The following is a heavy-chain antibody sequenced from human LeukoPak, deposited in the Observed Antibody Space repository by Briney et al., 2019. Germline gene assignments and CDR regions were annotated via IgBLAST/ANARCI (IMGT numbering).Heavy chain of an antibody. CDR1: EFSVGSNY. Sequence: GGSLRLSCAASEFSVGSNYMTWVRQAPGKGLEWVSAISGSGGSTYYAPSVKGRFTISRDNSKNTLYLQMNSLRAEDTAVYYCAKDLDSSGSWPAEYFQHWGQGTLVTVSS. J-gene: IGHJ1*01. CDR3: AKDLDSSGSWPAEYFQH. CDR2: ISGSGGST. D-gene: IGHD3-22*01. V-gene: IGHV3-23*01.